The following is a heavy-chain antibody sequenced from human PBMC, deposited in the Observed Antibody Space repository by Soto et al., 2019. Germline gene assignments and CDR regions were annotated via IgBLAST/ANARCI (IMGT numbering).Heavy chain of an antibody. Sequence: QAQLQESGPGLVRPSDTLSLTCGVSGYSISSPNWWGWIRQSPEKGLEWIGYVFHTGKTHYNPSLESRVIMAGDTSKNQFSLILTSVTAADTAIYYCVRKRDGYNPFDSWGQGIVVTVSS. V-gene: IGHV4-28*01. CDR3: VRKRDGYNPFDS. J-gene: IGHJ4*02. D-gene: IGHD5-12*01. CDR1: GYSISSPNW. CDR2: VFHTGKT.